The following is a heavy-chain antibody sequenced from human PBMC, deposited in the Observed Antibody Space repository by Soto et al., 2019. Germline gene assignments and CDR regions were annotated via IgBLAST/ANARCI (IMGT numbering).Heavy chain of an antibody. V-gene: IGHV3-48*01. Sequence: PGGSLRLSCAASGFTFSSYSMNWVRQAPGKGLEWVSYISSSSSTIYHADSVKGRFTISRDNAKNSLNLQMNSQRAEDTAVYYCERDKVDISVVDGNSSVIGMDVCGQVSTVTVSS. D-gene: IGHD2-21*01. J-gene: IGHJ6*02. CDR1: GFTFSSYS. CDR3: ERDKVDISVVDGNSSVIGMDV. CDR2: ISSSSSTI.